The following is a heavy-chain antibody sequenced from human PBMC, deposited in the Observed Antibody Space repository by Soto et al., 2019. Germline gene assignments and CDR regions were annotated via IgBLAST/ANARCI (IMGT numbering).Heavy chain of an antibody. CDR1: GFTFSSYW. D-gene: IGHD3-3*01. V-gene: IGHV3-7*05. CDR3: AREGTYYDFWSGYTDY. J-gene: IGHJ4*02. Sequence: GGSLRLSCAASGFTFSSYWMSWVRQAPGKGLEWVANIKQDGSEKYYVDSLKGRFTISRDNAKNSLYLQMNGLRAEDTAVYYCAREGTYYDFWSGYTDYWGQGTLVTVSS. CDR2: IKQDGSEK.